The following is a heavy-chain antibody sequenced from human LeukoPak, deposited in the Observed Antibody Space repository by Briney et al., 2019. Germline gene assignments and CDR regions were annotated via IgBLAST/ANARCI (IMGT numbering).Heavy chain of an antibody. V-gene: IGHV4-59*08. CDR3: ARPQHDALDI. D-gene: IGHD1-1*01. Sequence: SETLSLTCTVSGVSITSYYWSWVRQSPGRGLEWVGYIYYTGRNNYNPSLKSRVTISVDTSKSQFSLKLSSVTAADTAVYYCARPQHDALDIWGQGTMVTVSS. CDR1: GVSITSYY. J-gene: IGHJ3*02. CDR2: IYYTGRN.